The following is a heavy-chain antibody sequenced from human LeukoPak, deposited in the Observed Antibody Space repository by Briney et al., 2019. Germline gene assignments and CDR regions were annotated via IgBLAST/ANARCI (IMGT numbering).Heavy chain of an antibody. CDR1: GFTVSSNY. CDR2: IYIDDSS. Sequence: GGSLRLSCAVSGFTVSSNYMSWVRQAPGKGLDCVSVIYIDDSSYYADSVKGRFTISRDNSKNVVYLQMSILRAEDTAVCYCARDPSSGWYPKYFQHWGQGTLVTVSS. V-gene: IGHV3-53*01. D-gene: IGHD6-19*01. J-gene: IGHJ1*01. CDR3: ARDPSSGWYPKYFQH.